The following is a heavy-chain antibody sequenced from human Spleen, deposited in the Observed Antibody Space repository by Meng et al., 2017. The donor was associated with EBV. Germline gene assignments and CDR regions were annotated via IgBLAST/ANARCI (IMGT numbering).Heavy chain of an antibody. CDR3: AKDCFGDSDS. CDR2: MSFDGTEK. D-gene: IGHD2-21*01. V-gene: IGHV3-30-3*01. CDR1: GFIFSSYA. Sequence: VQLVESGGGLVNPGGSLRLPCAASGFIFSSYAMSWVRQAPGKGLEWVAVMSFDGTEKFYADSVKGRFTISRDNSKNTLYLQMNSLTSEDTAVYYCAKDCFGDSDSWGQGTLVTVSS. J-gene: IGHJ4*02.